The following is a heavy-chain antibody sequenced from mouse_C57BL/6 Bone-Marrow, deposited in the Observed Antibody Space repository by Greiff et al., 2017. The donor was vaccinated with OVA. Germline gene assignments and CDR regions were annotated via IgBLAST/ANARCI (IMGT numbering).Heavy chain of an antibody. Sequence: EVHLVESGGGLVQPGGSLSLSCAASGFTFTDYYMSWVRQPPGKALEWLGFIRNKANGYTTEYSASVKGRFTISRDNSQSILYLQMNALRAEDSATYYCARVITVLWDYWGQGTSVTVSS. J-gene: IGHJ4*01. V-gene: IGHV7-3*01. CDR1: GFTFTDYY. CDR2: IRNKANGYTT. CDR3: ARVITVLWDY. D-gene: IGHD1-1*01.